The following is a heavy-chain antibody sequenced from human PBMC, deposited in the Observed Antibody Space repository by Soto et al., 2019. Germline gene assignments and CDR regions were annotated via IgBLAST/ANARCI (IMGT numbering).Heavy chain of an antibody. CDR3: ARVDILTGYYIDY. CDR1: GGSISSYY. J-gene: IGHJ4*02. Sequence: SETLSLTCTVSGGSISSYYWSWIRQPPGKGLEWIGYIYYSGSTNYNPSLKSRVTISVDTSKNQFSLKLSSVTAADTAVYYCARVDILTGYYIDYWGQGTLVTVSS. CDR2: IYYSGST. D-gene: IGHD3-9*01. V-gene: IGHV4-59*01.